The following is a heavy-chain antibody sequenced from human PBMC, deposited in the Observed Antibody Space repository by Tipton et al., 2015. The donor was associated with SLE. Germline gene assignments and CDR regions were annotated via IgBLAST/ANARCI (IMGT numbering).Heavy chain of an antibody. V-gene: IGHV3-74*01. D-gene: IGHD3-3*01. Sequence: SLRLSCAASGFTFSSYWMHWVRQAPGKGLVWVSRINSDGSSTSYADSVKGRFTISRDNAKNTLYLQMNSLRAEDTAMYYCARSTIFGVADYWGQGTLVTVSS. CDR2: INSDGSST. CDR1: GFTFSSYW. J-gene: IGHJ4*02. CDR3: ARSTIFGVADY.